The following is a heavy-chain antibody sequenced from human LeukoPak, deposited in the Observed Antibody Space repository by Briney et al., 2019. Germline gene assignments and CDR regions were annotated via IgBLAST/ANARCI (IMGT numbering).Heavy chain of an antibody. CDR1: GGSISSYY. Sequence: SETLSLTCTVSGGSISSYYWSWIRQPPGKGLEWIGYIYYSGSTNYNPSLKSRVTISVDTSKNQFFLKLSSVTAADTAVYYCARGALPAAISYWGQGTLVTVSS. D-gene: IGHD2-2*02. CDR3: ARGALPAAISY. V-gene: IGHV4-59*01. J-gene: IGHJ4*02. CDR2: IYYSGST.